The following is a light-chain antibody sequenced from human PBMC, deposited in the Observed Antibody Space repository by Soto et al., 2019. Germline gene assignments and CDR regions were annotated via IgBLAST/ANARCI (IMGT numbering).Light chain of an antibody. CDR2: GAS. V-gene: IGKV3-15*01. CDR3: QHYNDWPRT. CDR1: QSVRGN. Sequence: EIVMTQSPATLSVSPGERATISCRASQSVRGNLAWYQQKPGQSPRLLIFGASTRATGVPDRFSGSGSGAEFTLTISSLQSEDFAVYYCQHYNDWPRTFGLGTKVEIK. J-gene: IGKJ1*01.